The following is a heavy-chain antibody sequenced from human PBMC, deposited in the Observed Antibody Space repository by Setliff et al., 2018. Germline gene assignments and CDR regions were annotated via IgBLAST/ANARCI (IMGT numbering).Heavy chain of an antibody. V-gene: IGHV3-30*18. Sequence: PGGSLRLSCSASGLPLDNYWMTWVRQAPGKGLEWVAVISSDGRNENYADSVQGRFTISRANSQNTLFLQMNSLRVEDTAVYFCVKGSSDSRPYYFDYWGQGMLVTVSS. D-gene: IGHD2-2*01. CDR3: VKGSSDSRPYYFDY. CDR2: ISSDGRNE. J-gene: IGHJ4*02. CDR1: GLPLDNYW.